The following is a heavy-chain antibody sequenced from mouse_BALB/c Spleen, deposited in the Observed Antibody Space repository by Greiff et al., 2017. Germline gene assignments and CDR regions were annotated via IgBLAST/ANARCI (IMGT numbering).Heavy chain of an antibody. CDR2: IYPSDSYT. J-gene: IGHJ2*01. V-gene: IGHV1-69*02. Sequence: QGQLKQPGAELVRPGASVKLSCKASGYTFTSYWINWVKQRPGQGLEWIGNIYPSDSYTNYNQKFKDKATLTVDKSSSTAYMQLSSPTSEDSAVYYCTRGYYGSFDYWGQGTTLTVSS. CDR1: GYTFTSYW. D-gene: IGHD1-1*01. CDR3: TRGYYGSFDY.